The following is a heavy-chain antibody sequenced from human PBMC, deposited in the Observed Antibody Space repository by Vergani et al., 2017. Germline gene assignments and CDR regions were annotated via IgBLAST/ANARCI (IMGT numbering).Heavy chain of an antibody. J-gene: IGHJ4*02. CDR1: GGSFSGYY. CDR3: ARVRGSGTFGY. D-gene: IGHD3-10*01. V-gene: IGHV4-34*01. Sequence: QVQLQQWGAGLLKPSETLSLTCAVYGGSFSGYYWSWIRQPPGKGLEWIGEINHSRSTNYNPSLKSRVTISVDTSKNPFSLNLNSVTAADSAVYYCARVRGSGTFGYWGQGTLVTVSS. CDR2: INHSRST.